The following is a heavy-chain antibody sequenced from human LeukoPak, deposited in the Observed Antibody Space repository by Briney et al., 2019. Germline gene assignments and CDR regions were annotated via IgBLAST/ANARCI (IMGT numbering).Heavy chain of an antibody. D-gene: IGHD1-1*01. Sequence: PGASLRLSCAASGFTFSRYSISWVRQAPGKGPEWVSSIFGSGAKTYYADSVKGRFTISRDNSKNTVYLQMNGLRVDDTARYHSVKDRVPDNGWSFDIWGQGTIITVST. CDR1: GFTFSRYS. CDR3: VKDRVPDNGWSFDI. J-gene: IGHJ3*02. V-gene: IGHV3-23*01. CDR2: IFGSGAKT.